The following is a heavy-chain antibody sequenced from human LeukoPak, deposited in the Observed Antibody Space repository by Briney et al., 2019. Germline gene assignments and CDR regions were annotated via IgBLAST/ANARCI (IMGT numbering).Heavy chain of an antibody. J-gene: IGHJ4*02. D-gene: IGHD3-10*01. V-gene: IGHV3-23*01. CDR3: ARVTSGSLGN. CDR1: GFDFGTNA. CDR2: ISGSGAKA. Sequence: PGRSLRLSCAASGFDFGTNALSWVRQAPGKGLEWVSGISGSGAKAYYTDSVKPRFTISRDNSRNTLYLEMNSLRAEDTAVYYCARVTSGSLGNWGQGTLVTVSS.